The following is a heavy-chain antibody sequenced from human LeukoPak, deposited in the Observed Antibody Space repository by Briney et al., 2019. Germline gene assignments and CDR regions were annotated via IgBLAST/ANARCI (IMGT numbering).Heavy chain of an antibody. Sequence: GGSLRLSCAASGFTFSSYGMNWVRQAPGKGLEWVSSISSSSSYIYYADSVKGRFTISRDNAKNSLYLQMNSLRAEDTAVYYCARDEADDFWSGYYTTYYYYYYMDVWGKGTTVTVSS. CDR1: GFTFSSYG. D-gene: IGHD3-3*01. CDR2: ISSSSSYI. CDR3: ARDEADDFWSGYYTTYYYYYYMDV. V-gene: IGHV3-21*01. J-gene: IGHJ6*03.